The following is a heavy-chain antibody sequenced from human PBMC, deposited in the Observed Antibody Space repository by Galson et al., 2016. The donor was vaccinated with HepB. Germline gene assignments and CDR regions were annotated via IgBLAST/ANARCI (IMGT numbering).Heavy chain of an antibody. J-gene: IGHJ4*02. CDR1: GFTFKSSA. Sequence: SLRLSCAASGFTFKSSAIHWVRQAPGRGLEWVAVISHDGTTKHYTDSVKGRFTISRDNSQNALFLQMNALQPEDTAAYYCAKRAKYSGNDFDSWGLGTLVVVSS. CDR2: ISHDGTTK. CDR3: AKRAKYSGNDFDS. V-gene: IGHV3-30*18. D-gene: IGHD5-12*01.